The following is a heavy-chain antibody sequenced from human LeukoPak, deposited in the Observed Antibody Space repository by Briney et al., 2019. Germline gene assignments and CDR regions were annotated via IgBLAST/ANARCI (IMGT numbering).Heavy chain of an antibody. V-gene: IGHV4-4*07. Sequence: SETLSLTCTVSGGSISSYYWSWIRQPAGKGLEWIARIYTSGSTNYNPSLKSRVTMSVDTSKNQFSLKLSSVTAADTAVYYCARDVPYYYDSSGYYYVPPGYWYFDLWGRGTLVTVSS. CDR1: GGSISSYY. CDR3: ARDVPYYYDSSGYYYVPPGYWYFDL. D-gene: IGHD3-22*01. CDR2: IYTSGST. J-gene: IGHJ2*01.